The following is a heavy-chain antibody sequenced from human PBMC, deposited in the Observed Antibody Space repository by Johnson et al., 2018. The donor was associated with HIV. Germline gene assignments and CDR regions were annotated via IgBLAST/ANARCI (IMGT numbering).Heavy chain of an antibody. J-gene: IGHJ3*02. CDR2: GGST. Sequence: QVQLVESGGGLVKPGGSLILSCAVSGFIFRDYYMSWAGGSTYYADSVKGRFTISRDNAKNSLYLQMNSLRAEDTALYYCAKGLVRGWQDRLDDAFDIWGQGTMVTVSS. V-gene: IGHV3-11*01. D-gene: IGHD6-19*01. CDR3: AKGLVRGWQDRLDDAFDI. CDR1: GFIFRDYY.